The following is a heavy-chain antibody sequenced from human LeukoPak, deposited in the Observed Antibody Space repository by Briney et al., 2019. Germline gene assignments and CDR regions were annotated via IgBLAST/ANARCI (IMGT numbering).Heavy chain of an antibody. CDR1: GGSFSGYY. V-gene: IGHV4-34*01. Sequence: SETLSLTCAVYGGSFSGYYWSWIRQPPGKGLEWIGEINHSGSTNYNPSLKSRVTISVDTSKNQFSLKLSSVTAADTAVYYYAIRIASIAARPRDYYFDYWGQGTLVTVSS. CDR3: AIRIASIAARPRDYYFDY. J-gene: IGHJ4*02. CDR2: INHSGST. D-gene: IGHD6-6*01.